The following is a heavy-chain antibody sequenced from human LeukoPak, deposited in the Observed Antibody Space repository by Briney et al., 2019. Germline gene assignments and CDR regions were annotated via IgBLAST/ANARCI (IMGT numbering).Heavy chain of an antibody. CDR2: ISWNRGTI. D-gene: IGHD2-2*01. J-gene: IGHJ4*02. V-gene: IGHV3-9*01. CDR1: GFSFDDYA. CDR3: VKGGCSSISCYCDY. Sequence: PGGPLRLSCVASGFSFDDYAMHWVRQAPGKGLEWVSGISWNRGTIGYADSVKGRFTISRDNAKNSPYLQMNSLRAEDTALYYCVKGGCSSISCYCDYWGQGTLVTVFS.